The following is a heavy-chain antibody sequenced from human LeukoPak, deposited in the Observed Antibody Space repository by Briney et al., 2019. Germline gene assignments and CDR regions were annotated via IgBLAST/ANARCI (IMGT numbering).Heavy chain of an antibody. J-gene: IGHJ4*02. Sequence: GGSLRLSCAASGFTFSSYATTWVRQAPGKGLEWVSAISGSGVGTYYADFVKGRFTISRDNSKNTLYLQMSSLRAEETAVYYCAKEQIGLKTAMVLWGQGTLVTVSS. D-gene: IGHD5-18*01. CDR3: AKEQIGLKTAMVL. V-gene: IGHV3-23*01. CDR1: GFTFSSYA. CDR2: ISGSGVGT.